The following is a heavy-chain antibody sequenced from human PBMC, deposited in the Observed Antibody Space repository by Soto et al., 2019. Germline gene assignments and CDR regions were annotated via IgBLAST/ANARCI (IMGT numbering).Heavy chain of an antibody. CDR2: INPNSGGT. D-gene: IGHD3-9*01. J-gene: IGHJ6*02. Sequence: ASVKVSCKASGYTCTGYYMHWVLQAPGQGLEWMGWINPNSGGTNYAQKFQGRVTMTRDTSISTAYMELSRLRSDDTAVYYCAREKDDILTGYDYYYYGMDVWGQGTTVTVSS. V-gene: IGHV1-2*02. CDR1: GYTCTGYY. CDR3: AREKDDILTGYDYYYYGMDV.